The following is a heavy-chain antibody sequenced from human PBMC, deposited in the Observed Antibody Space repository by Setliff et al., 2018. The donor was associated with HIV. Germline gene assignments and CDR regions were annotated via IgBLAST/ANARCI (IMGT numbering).Heavy chain of an antibody. D-gene: IGHD2-2*01. Sequence: PSETLSLTCAVYGGSFSGYYWSWIRQPPGKGLEWIGEIIHTGSTNYNPSLKSRVTISVDTSKNQFSLRLSSVTAADTAVYYCARGRSCSSSSCYLVHYYYYGLDVWGQGTTVTVSS. CDR2: IIHTGST. V-gene: IGHV4-34*01. CDR1: GGSFSGYY. J-gene: IGHJ6*02. CDR3: ARGRSCSSSSCYLVHYYYYGLDV.